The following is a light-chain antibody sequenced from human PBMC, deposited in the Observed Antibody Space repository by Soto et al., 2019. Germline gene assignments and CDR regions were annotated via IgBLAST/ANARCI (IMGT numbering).Light chain of an antibody. CDR2: GAS. CDR1: QSVSSN. Sequence: EIVMTQSPATLSVSPGERATLSCRASQSVSSNLAWYQQKPGQAPRLLSYGASTRTTGIPARFSGSGSGTECTLTISRLQSEDFAVYYCQQYNNWPPYTFGQGTKLEIK. CDR3: QQYNNWPPYT. J-gene: IGKJ2*01. V-gene: IGKV3-15*01.